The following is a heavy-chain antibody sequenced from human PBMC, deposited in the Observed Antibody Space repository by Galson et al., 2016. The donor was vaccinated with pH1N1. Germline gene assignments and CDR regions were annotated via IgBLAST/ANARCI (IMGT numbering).Heavy chain of an antibody. J-gene: IGHJ4*02. CDR2: IKQDGSEI. CDR3: VRAIGGAASY. D-gene: IGHD6-13*01. Sequence: SLRLSCAASGFSFSDYWISWVRQAPGKGLEWVANIKQDGSEIYYVDSGKGRCTISRDNAKNSVSLQMNILRVEETGVYYCVRAIGGAASYWDQGTLVTVSS. V-gene: IGHV3-7*01. CDR1: GFSFSDYW.